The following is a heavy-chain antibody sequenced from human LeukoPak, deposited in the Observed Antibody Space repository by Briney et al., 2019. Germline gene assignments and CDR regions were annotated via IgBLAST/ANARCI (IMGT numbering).Heavy chain of an antibody. CDR1: GFTFSSYD. V-gene: IGHV3-13*01. CDR2: IGTAGDT. CDR3: AIARPYYDSSV. J-gene: IGHJ4*02. Sequence: GGSLRLSCAASGFTFSSYDMHWVRQATGKGLEWVSAIGTAGDTYYPGSVKGRFTISRENAKNSLYLQMNSLRAGDTAVYYCAIARPYYDSSVWGQGTLVTVSS. D-gene: IGHD3-22*01.